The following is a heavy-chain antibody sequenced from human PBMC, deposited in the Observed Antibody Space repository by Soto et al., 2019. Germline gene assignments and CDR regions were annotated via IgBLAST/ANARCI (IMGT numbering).Heavy chain of an antibody. D-gene: IGHD2-2*01. V-gene: IGHV3-23*01. CDR3: AKARCSTTNCYVPDY. CDR2: ISGSGGSP. J-gene: IGHJ4*02. Sequence: EMQLLESGGGLVQHGGSLRLSCVASGFTISTYTMSWVRQAPGKGLEWVSVISGSGGSPSYADSVQGRFSISRDNPKNTLYLQMNSLRGEDTAMYYCAKARCSTTNCYVPDYWGQGTLVTVSS. CDR1: GFTISTYT.